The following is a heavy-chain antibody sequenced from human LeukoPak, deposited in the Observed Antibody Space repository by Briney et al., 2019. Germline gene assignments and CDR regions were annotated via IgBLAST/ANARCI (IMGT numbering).Heavy chain of an antibody. CDR2: FDPEINET. Sequence: ASVKVSCKVSGYSLTELSMHWVRQAPGKGLEWMGGFDPEINETIYAQKFQGRVTVTEDTSTDTAYMELRSLRSEDTAVYYCATLYCSTTTCHDYWGQGTLVTVSS. CDR3: ATLYCSTTTCHDY. V-gene: IGHV1-24*01. CDR1: GYSLTELS. D-gene: IGHD2-2*01. J-gene: IGHJ4*02.